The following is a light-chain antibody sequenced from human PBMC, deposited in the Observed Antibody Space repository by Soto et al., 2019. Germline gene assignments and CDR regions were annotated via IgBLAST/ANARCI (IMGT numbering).Light chain of an antibody. V-gene: IGKV3-11*01. CDR2: DAS. J-gene: IGKJ4*01. CDR1: QSVSSS. Sequence: EIVLTQSPATLSLSPGERATLSCRASQSVSSSLAWYQQKPGQAPRLLIYDASNRATGLPSRFSGSGSGTDFTLTISSLEPEDFAVYYCHQRRNWPRTFGGGTKVEIK. CDR3: HQRRNWPRT.